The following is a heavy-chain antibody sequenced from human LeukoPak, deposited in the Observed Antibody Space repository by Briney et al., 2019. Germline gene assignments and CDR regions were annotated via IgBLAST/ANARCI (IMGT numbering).Heavy chain of an antibody. J-gene: IGHJ5*02. D-gene: IGHD3-9*01. CDR3: VKGIYYDILTGANWFDP. Sequence: GGSLRLSCAASGFTFSSYGMHWVRQAPGKGLEWVAVISYDGSNKYYADSVKGRFTISRDNSKNTLYLQMSSLRAEDTAVYYCVKGIYYDILTGANWFDPWGQGTLVTVSS. CDR2: ISYDGSNK. CDR1: GFTFSSYG. V-gene: IGHV3-30*18.